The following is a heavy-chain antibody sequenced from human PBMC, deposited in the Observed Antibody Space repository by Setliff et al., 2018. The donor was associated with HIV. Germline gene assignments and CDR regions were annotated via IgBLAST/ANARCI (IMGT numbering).Heavy chain of an antibody. CDR3: ARDFNYYYYYGMDV. J-gene: IGHJ6*02. V-gene: IGHV1-69*10. CDR1: GGTFSTYV. Sequence: SVKVSCKTSGGTFSTYVITWVRQAPGQGLEWMGGMLPILGMGDYADSVKGRFTISRDNAKNSLYLQMNSLRAEDTAVYYCARDFNYYYYYGMDVWGQGTTVTVSS. CDR2: MLPILGMG.